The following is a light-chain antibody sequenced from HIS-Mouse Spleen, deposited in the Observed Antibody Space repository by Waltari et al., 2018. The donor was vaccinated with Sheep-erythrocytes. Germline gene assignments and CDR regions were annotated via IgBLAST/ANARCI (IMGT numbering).Light chain of an antibody. J-gene: IGLJ1*01. Sequence: SYELTQPPSVSVSPGQTARIPCSGDALPKQYASWYQQKPGQAPVVVIYKDSERPSGIPERFSGSSSGTTVTLTISGVQAEDEADYYCQSADSSGTYVFGTGTKVTVL. CDR1: ALPKQY. CDR2: KDS. V-gene: IGLV3-25*03. CDR3: QSADSSGTYV.